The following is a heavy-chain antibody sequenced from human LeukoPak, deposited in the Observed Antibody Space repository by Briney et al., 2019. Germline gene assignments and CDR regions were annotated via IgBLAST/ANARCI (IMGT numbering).Heavy chain of an antibody. J-gene: IGHJ4*02. Sequence: TGGSLRLSCAASGFTFSSYAMHWVRQAPGKGLEYVSAISSNGGSTYYANSVKGRFTISRDNSKNTLYLQMGSLRAEDMAVYYCARVAADYGDYYFDYWGQGTLVTVSS. CDR3: ARVAADYGDYYFDY. CDR2: ISSNGGST. D-gene: IGHD4-17*01. V-gene: IGHV3-64*01. CDR1: GFTFSSYA.